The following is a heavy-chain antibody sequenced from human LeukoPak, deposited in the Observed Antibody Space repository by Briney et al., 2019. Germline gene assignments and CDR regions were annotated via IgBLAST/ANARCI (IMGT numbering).Heavy chain of an antibody. CDR1: GFTFDDYA. J-gene: IGHJ4*02. CDR2: ISWNSGSI. D-gene: IGHD6-19*01. Sequence: PGRSLRLSCAASGFTFDDYAMHWVRQAPGKGLEWVSGISWNSGSIGYADSVKGRFTISRDNAKNSLYQQMNSLRAEDTALYYCTTGPRFYSSGWYPEPFDYWGQGTLVTVSS. CDR3: TTGPRFYSSGWYPEPFDY. V-gene: IGHV3-9*01.